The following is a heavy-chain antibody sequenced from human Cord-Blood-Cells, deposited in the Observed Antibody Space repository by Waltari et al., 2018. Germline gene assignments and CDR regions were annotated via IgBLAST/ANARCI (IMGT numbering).Heavy chain of an antibody. CDR2: IYYSGST. V-gene: IGHV4-59*01. CDR3: ASVTYYDILTGYYYFDY. J-gene: IGHJ4*02. D-gene: IGHD3-9*01. Sequence: QVQLQESGPGLVTPSETLALPCTVSGGSIRSYYWSWTRPPPGKGRDWIGYIYYSGSTNYNPSLKSRVTISVDTSKNQFSLKLSSVTAADTAVYYCASVTYYDILTGYYYFDYWGQGTLVTVSS. CDR1: GGSIRSYY.